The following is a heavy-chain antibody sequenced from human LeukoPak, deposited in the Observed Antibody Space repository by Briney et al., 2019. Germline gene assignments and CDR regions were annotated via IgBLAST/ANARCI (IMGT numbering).Heavy chain of an antibody. J-gene: IGHJ4*02. Sequence: SENLSLTCTVSGGSISSGGYYWSWIRQHPGKALEWIGFIYGSGSTYYKSSLKSRVTISVDTSKNQFSLKLTSVTAADTAVYYCARWGFTRYCSGGSCYGGDYWGQGTLVTVSS. CDR1: GGSISSGGYY. CDR3: ARWGFTRYCSGGSCYGGDY. V-gene: IGHV4-31*03. CDR2: IYGSGST. D-gene: IGHD2-15*01.